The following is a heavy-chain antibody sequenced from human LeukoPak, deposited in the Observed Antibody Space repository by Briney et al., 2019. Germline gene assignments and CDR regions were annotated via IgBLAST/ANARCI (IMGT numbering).Heavy chain of an antibody. V-gene: IGHV4-59*11. J-gene: IGHJ4*02. D-gene: IGHD3-16*02. CDR1: GGPISGHY. CDR2: FYYSGIT. Sequence: SETLSLTCTVSGGPISGHYWSWIRQAPGKGLEWVGNFYYSGITNHNPSLKSRVTISVDTSNNQFSLKLSSVTAADTAVYYCARRGQAGYLYWGQGTLVTVSS. CDR3: ARRGQAGYLY.